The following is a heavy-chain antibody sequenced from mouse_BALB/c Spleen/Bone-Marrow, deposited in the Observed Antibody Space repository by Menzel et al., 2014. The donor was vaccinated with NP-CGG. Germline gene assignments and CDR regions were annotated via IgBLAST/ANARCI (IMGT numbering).Heavy chain of an antibody. CDR2: IWGDGST. V-gene: IGHV2-6-7*01. Sequence: QVQLQQSGPGLVAPSQRLPITCTVSGFSLTGYGVSWVRQPPGKGLEWLGMIWGDGSTDYNSALKSRLSISKDNSKSQVFLKMNSLQTDDTARYYCARDSFLITRALDYWGQGTSVTVSS. J-gene: IGHJ4*01. CDR1: GFSLTGYG. D-gene: IGHD2-4*01. CDR3: ARDSFLITRALDY.